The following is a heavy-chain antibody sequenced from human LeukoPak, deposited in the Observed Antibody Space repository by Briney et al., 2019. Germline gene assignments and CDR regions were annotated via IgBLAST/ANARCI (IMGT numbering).Heavy chain of an antibody. CDR2: IKQDVSEK. CDR3: ARETYRDGYGELGYNWFDP. Sequence: GGSLRLSFESSGFTFSNYWMSWVLHAPGKGLEWVANIKQDVSEKYYVDSVKGRFTISIDNAKNSLYLQMNSLRAEESAVYYRARETYRDGYGELGYNWFDPWGEGTLVTVSS. CDR1: GFTFSNYW. D-gene: IGHD5-18*01. V-gene: IGHV3-7*01. J-gene: IGHJ5*02.